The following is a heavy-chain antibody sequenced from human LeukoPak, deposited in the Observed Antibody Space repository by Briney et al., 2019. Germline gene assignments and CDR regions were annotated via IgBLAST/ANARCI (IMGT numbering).Heavy chain of an antibody. CDR2: ISGSGGST. CDR3: AKRSINWNFDY. D-gene: IGHD1-20*01. V-gene: IGHV3-23*01. CDR1: GFTFSSYS. J-gene: IGHJ4*02. Sequence: GGSLRLSCAASGFTFSSYSMNWVRQAPGKGLEWVSAISGSGGSTYYADSVKGRFTISRDNSKNTLYLQMNSLRAEDTAVYYCAKRSINWNFDYWGQGTLVTVSS.